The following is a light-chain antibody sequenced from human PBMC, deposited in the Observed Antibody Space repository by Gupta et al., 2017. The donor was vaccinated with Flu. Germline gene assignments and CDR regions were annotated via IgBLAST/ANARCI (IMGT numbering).Light chain of an antibody. V-gene: IGKV1-27*01. J-gene: IGKJ2*01. CDR3: RHYGRFPYT. CDR2: TAS. Sequence: SLSLSVIDEVTSTCRANHAISNSLAWYHHKPGKAPRLLIYTASTLHSGVPARFSGSGAGTDFTLTISRVEAEDVATYYCRHYGRFPYTFGQGTKVEIE. CDR1: HAISNS.